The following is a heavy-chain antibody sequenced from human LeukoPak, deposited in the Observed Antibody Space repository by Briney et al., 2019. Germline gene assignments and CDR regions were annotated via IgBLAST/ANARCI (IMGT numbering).Heavy chain of an antibody. J-gene: IGHJ3*01. CDR3: AREWLEMATIWGTGNGAFDV. CDR1: GYTFTSYY. D-gene: IGHD5-24*01. CDR2: INPSGGST. Sequence: ASVKVSCKASGYTFTSYYMHWVRQAPGQGLEWMGIINPSGGSTSYAQKFQGRVTMTRDTSTSTVYMELSSLRSEDTAVYYCAREWLEMATIWGTGNGAFDVWGQGTMVTVSS. V-gene: IGHV1-46*01.